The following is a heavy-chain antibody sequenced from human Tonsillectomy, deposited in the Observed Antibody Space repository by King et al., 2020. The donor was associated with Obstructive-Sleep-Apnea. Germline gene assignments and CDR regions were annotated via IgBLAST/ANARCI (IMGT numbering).Heavy chain of an antibody. CDR1: GGSFSGYY. J-gene: IGHJ4*02. V-gene: IGHV4-34*01. CDR2: INHSGST. Sequence: VQLQQWGAGLLKPSETLSLTCAVYGGSFSGYYWSWIRQPPGKGLEWIGEINHSGSTNYNPSLKSRVTISVDTSKNQFSLNLSSVTAADAAVYYCARGPMLYVDSSGYRYWGQGPLVTAPS. CDR3: ARGPMLYVDSSGYRY. D-gene: IGHD3-22*01.